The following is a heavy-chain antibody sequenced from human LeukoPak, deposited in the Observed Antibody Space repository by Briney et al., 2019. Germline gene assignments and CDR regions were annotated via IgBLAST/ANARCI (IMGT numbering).Heavy chain of an antibody. J-gene: IGHJ6*02. CDR2: IYSGGST. CDR1: GFTVSSNY. CDR3: AGTDYGDYSTGYYGMDV. V-gene: IGHV3-66*01. Sequence: GGSLRLSCAASGFTVSSNYMSWVRQAPGKGLEWVSVIYSGGSTYYADSVKGRFTISRDNSKNTLYLQMNSLRAEDTAVYYCAGTDYGDYSTGYYGMDVWGQGTTVTGSS. D-gene: IGHD4-17*01.